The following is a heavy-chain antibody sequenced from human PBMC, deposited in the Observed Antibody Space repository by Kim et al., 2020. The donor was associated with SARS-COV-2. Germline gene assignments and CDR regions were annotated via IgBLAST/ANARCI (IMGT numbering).Heavy chain of an antibody. CDR3: ARGVGATVTSYYFDY. Sequence: SETLSLTCAVSGGSISSNNWWSWVRQPPGKGLEWIGEIYHSGSTKYNPSLKSRVTISVDKSKNQFSLKLSSVTAADTAVYYCARGVGATVTSYYFDYWGQGTLVTVSS. CDR1: GGSISSNNW. J-gene: IGHJ4*02. V-gene: IGHV4-4*02. D-gene: IGHD4-17*01. CDR2: IYHSGST.